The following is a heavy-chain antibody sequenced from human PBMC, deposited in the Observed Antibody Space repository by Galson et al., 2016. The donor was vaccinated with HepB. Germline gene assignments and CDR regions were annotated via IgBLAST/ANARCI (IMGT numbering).Heavy chain of an antibody. Sequence: TLSLTCSVSGGSISSGADYWSWIRHHPVKGLEWIGYIYYSGRTSYNPSLKSRITMSVDRSKNQFSLRLTSVTVAAAAVYYCERGRGTYGSSTGVDCWGQGLLVSVSS. CDR1: GGSISSGADY. CDR3: ERGRGTYGSSTGVDC. D-gene: IGHD6-19*01. V-gene: IGHV4-31*03. CDR2: IYYSGRT. J-gene: IGHJ4*02.